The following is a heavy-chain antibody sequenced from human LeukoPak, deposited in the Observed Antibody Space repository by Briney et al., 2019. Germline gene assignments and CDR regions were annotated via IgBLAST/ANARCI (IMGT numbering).Heavy chain of an antibody. CDR1: GFTFPSSA. CDR2: IVVGSGNT. J-gene: IGHJ3*02. D-gene: IGHD3-22*01. V-gene: IGHV1-58*01. Sequence: PVKVSCKTSGFTFPSSAVQWVRQARGQRLVWIGWIVVGSGNTNYAQKFQGRVTITRDMSTSTAYMELSRLRSEDTAVYYCAARTYYDSSGYYSFSDSFDIWGQGTMVTVSS. CDR3: AARTYYDSSGYYSFSDSFDI.